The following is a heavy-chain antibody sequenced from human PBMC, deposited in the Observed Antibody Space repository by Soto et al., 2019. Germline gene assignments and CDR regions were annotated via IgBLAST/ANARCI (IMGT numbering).Heavy chain of an antibody. J-gene: IGHJ6*02. CDR2: ISYDGSNK. D-gene: IGHD5-18*01. CDR1: GFTFSSYA. CDR3: ARWLQTDYYYCGMDV. Sequence: LRLSCAASGFTFSSYAMHWVRQAPGKGLEWVAVISYDGSNKYYADSVKGRFTISRDNSKNTLYLQMISLRAEDTAVYYCARWLQTDYYYCGMDVWGQGTMVTVSS. V-gene: IGHV3-30-3*01.